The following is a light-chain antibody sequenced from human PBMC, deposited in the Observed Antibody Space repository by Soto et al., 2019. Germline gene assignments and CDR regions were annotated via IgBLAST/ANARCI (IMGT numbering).Light chain of an antibody. CDR2: ATS. CDR1: QGISNW. Sequence: DIQMTQSPSFVSASVEDRVTITCRASQGISNWLAWYQQKPGKAPKLLIYATSNLQGGVPSRFSGSGSGTDFTLTIGSLQPEDSATYYCQQSSSFPLTFGPGTKVDIK. V-gene: IGKV1-12*01. J-gene: IGKJ3*01. CDR3: QQSSSFPLT.